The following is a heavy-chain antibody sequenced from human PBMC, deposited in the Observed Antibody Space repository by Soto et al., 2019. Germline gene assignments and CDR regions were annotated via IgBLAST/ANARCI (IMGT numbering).Heavy chain of an antibody. Sequence: HPGGSLRLSCSASGFTFSSHAMTWVRQAPGTGLEWVSGVTGSGGSTYYADSVKGRFAISRDNSKNTMYLQMNSLRADDTAVYYCAKGGSDTVTTTFYYYGLDVWGQGTKVTVSS. J-gene: IGHJ6*02. V-gene: IGHV3-23*01. CDR1: GFTFSSHA. CDR2: VTGSGGST. CDR3: AKGGSDTVTTTFYYYGLDV. D-gene: IGHD4-17*01.